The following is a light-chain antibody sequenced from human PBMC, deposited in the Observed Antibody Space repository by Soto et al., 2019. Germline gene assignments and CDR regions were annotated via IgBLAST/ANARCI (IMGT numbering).Light chain of an antibody. CDR3: QQRSNWPLT. CDR1: QSVSSY. V-gene: IGKV3-11*01. J-gene: IGKJ4*01. CDR2: DAS. Sequence: EIVLTQSPATLSLSPGDRATLSFRASQSVSSYLAWYQQKPGQAPRLLIYDASNRATGIPARFSGSGSGTDFTLTISSLEPEDFAVYYCQQRSNWPLTFGGGTKVDI.